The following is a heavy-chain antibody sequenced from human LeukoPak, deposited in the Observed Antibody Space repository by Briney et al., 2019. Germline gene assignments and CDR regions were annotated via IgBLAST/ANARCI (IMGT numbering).Heavy chain of an antibody. V-gene: IGHV4-59*01. D-gene: IGHD6-19*01. CDR1: GDSISSFY. CDR3: AKMGYSTGWVPRAAFDI. Sequence: PSETLSLTCTVSGDSISSFYWSWIRQPPGKGLEWIAFFYNSGSTNYNPSLKSRVTISADTSKNQFSLRLSSVTAADTALYYCAKMGYSTGWVPRAAFDIWGQGTMVTVSS. CDR2: FYNSGST. J-gene: IGHJ3*02.